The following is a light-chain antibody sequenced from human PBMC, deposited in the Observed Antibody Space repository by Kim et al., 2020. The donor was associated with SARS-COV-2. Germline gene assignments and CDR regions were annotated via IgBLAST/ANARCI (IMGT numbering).Light chain of an antibody. CDR3: AAWDDSLNGSV. CDR1: GSNIGSNV. V-gene: IGLV1-44*01. J-gene: IGLJ3*02. Sequence: GQRGTLSWSGSGSNIGSNVVNWYQQLPGTAPKLLIYSNDYRPSGVPDRFSGSKSGTSASLDISGLQSEDEADYYCAAWDDSLNGSVFGGGTQLTVL. CDR2: SND.